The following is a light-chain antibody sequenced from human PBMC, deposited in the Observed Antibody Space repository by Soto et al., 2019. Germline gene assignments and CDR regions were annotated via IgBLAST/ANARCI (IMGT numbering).Light chain of an antibody. CDR2: SNN. CDR3: AEWDDSMSWV. CDR1: SSNIGSNT. J-gene: IGLJ3*02. V-gene: IGLV1-44*01. Sequence: QSVLTQPPSASGTPGQRVTISCSGSSSNIGSNTVNWYQQLPGTAPKHLIFSNNQRPSGVPDRFSGSKSGTSASLAIRGLQPEDEADYYCAEWDDSMSWVFGGGTKLTVL.